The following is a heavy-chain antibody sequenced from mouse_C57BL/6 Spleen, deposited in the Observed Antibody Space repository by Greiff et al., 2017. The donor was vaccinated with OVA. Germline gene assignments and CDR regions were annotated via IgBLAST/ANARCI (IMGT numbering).Heavy chain of an antibody. CDR1: GYTFPGYW. V-gene: IGHV1-9*01. CDR2: ILPGSGST. D-gene: IGHD2-4*01. Sequence: QVQLQQSGAELMKPGASVKLSCKATGYTFPGYWIEWVKQRPGHGLEWIGEILPGSGSTNYNEKFKGKATFTADTSSNTAYMQLSSLTTEVTAIYSCTKKGYYDKALDYWGQGTSVTVSS. J-gene: IGHJ4*01. CDR3: TKKGYYDKALDY.